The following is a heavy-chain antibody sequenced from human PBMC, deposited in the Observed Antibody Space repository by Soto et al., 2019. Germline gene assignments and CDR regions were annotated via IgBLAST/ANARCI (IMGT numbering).Heavy chain of an antibody. J-gene: IGHJ4*02. V-gene: IGHV3-23*01. CDR1: GFTFSSYA. CDR3: AKLSPAPYSSSTGNDY. CDR2: ISGSGGST. Sequence: VQLLESGGGLVQPGGSLRLSCAASGFTFSSYAMSWVRQAPGKGLEWVSAISGSGGSTYYADSVKGRFTISRDNSKNTLYLQMNSLRAEDTAVYYCAKLSPAPYSSSTGNDYWGQGTLVTVSS. D-gene: IGHD6-6*01.